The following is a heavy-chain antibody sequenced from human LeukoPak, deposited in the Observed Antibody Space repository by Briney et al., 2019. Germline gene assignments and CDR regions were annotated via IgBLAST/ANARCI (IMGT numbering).Heavy chain of an antibody. D-gene: IGHD2-2*01. CDR3: ARRPKYQLLESSMGAENLQH. Sequence: GGSLRLSCPASGFTVSGTYMSWVRKAPGKGLEWVSVIYSAGDTFSADSVKGRFTISRDNSKNTVYLQMNSLRAEDTAVYYCARRPKYQLLESSMGAENLQHWGQGTLVTVSS. CDR2: IYSAGDT. J-gene: IGHJ1*01. V-gene: IGHV3-53*01. CDR1: GFTVSGTY.